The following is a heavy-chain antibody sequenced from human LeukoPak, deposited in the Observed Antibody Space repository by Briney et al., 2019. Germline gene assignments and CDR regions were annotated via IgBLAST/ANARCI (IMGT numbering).Heavy chain of an antibody. CDR2: ISSSGSAI. Sequence: QSGGSLRLSCAASGFPLSSYSINWVRQAPGKGLEWVSYISSSGSAIYYVDSVKGRFTVSRDNAKNPLFPQMNSPRAEDTAVYYCVRVKGSYFDYWGQGALVTVSS. V-gene: IGHV3-48*01. J-gene: IGHJ4*02. D-gene: IGHD2-15*01. CDR3: VRVKGSYFDY. CDR1: GFPLSSYS.